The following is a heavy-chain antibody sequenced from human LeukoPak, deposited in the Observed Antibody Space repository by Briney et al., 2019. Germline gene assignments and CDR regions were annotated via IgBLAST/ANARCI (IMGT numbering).Heavy chain of an antibody. CDR3: ARTDDYIWGSYLAPRDYFDY. D-gene: IGHD3-16*02. Sequence: PSETLSLTCAVYGGSFSGYYWSWIRQPPGKGLEWIGEINHSGSTNYNPSLKSRVTISVDTSKNQFSLKLSSVTAADTAVYYCARTDDYIWGSYLAPRDYFDYWGQGTLDTVSS. V-gene: IGHV4-34*01. CDR2: INHSGST. J-gene: IGHJ4*02. CDR1: GGSFSGYY.